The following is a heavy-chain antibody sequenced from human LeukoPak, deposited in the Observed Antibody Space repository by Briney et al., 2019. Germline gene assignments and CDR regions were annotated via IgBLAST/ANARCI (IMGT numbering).Heavy chain of an antibody. CDR3: ARSFRDGYNSPLYYFDY. V-gene: IGHV4-59*08. CDR2: IYYSGST. CDR1: GGSISSYY. Sequence: SETLSLTCTVSGGSISSYYWSWIRQPPGKGLEWIGYIYYSGSTNDNPSLKSRVTISVDTSKNQFSLKLSSVTAADTAVYYCARSFRDGYNSPLYYFDYWGQGTLVTVSS. J-gene: IGHJ4*02. D-gene: IGHD5-24*01.